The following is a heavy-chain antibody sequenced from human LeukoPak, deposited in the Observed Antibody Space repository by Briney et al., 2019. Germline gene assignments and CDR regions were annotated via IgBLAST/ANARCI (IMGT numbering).Heavy chain of an antibody. V-gene: IGHV3-9*01. CDR1: GFTFDDYA. D-gene: IGHD2-2*01. J-gene: IGHJ4*02. CDR3: ARDQGYCSSTSCSYFDY. CDR2: ISWNSGSI. Sequence: GGSLRLSCAASGFTFDDYAMHWVRQAPGKGLEWVSGISWNSGSIGYADSVKGRFTISRDNAKNSLYLQMNSLRAEDTAVYYCARDQGYCSSTSCSYFDYWGQGTLVTVSS.